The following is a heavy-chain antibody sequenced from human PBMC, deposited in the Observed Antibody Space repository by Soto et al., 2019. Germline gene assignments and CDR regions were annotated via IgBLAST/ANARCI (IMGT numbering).Heavy chain of an antibody. CDR1: GGSISSDGYY. CDR3: ASGYSYANWLGP. J-gene: IGHJ5*02. CDR2: IYYSGST. Sequence: SETLSLTCTVSGGSISSDGYYWTWIRQHPGKGLEWIGYIYYSGSTYYNPSLKSRITISVDTSKNQFSLKLSSVTAADTAVYYCASGYSYANWLGPWGQGTLVTVSS. D-gene: IGHD5-18*01. V-gene: IGHV4-31*03.